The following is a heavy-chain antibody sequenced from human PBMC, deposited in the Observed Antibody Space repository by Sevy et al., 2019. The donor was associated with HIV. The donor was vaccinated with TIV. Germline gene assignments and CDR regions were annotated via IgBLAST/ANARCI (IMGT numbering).Heavy chain of an antibody. CDR2: IYSGGYT. V-gene: IGHV3-53*01. Sequence: GGSLRLSCAASGFTVSSNYMSWVRQAPGKGLEWVSVIYSGGYTYYVDSVKGRFTISRDDAKNTLYLQMNKLRAEDTAVYYCATGGEDNWGQGTLVTVSS. CDR3: ATGGEDN. CDR1: GFTVSSNY. J-gene: IGHJ4*02.